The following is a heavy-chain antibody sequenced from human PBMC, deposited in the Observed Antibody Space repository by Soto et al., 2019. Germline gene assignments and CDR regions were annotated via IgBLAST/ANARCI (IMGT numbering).Heavy chain of an antibody. D-gene: IGHD3-10*01. J-gene: IGHJ6*02. V-gene: IGHV1-69*13. Sequence: GASVKVSCKASGGTFSSYAISWVRQAPGQGLEWMGGIIPIFGTANYAQKFQGRVTITADESTSTAYMELSSLRSEDTAVYYCARDDGSGSYHYYYYGMDVWGQGITVTVSS. CDR1: GGTFSSYA. CDR3: ARDDGSGSYHYYYYGMDV. CDR2: IIPIFGTA.